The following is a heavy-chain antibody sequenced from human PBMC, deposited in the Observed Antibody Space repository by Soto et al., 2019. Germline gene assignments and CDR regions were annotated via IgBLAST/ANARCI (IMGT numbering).Heavy chain of an antibody. CDR2: ISNDGTTT. CDR1: GFTFSNYW. D-gene: IGHD6-19*01. V-gene: IGHV3-74*01. CDR3: ARMAVANDY. J-gene: IGHJ4*02. Sequence: GGSLRLSCAASGFTFSNYWMHWVRQTPGKGLVWVSRISNDGTTTTYADSVRGRFTISRDNAKNTLYLEMNSLRAEDTAMYYCARMAVANDYWGQGTLVTVSS.